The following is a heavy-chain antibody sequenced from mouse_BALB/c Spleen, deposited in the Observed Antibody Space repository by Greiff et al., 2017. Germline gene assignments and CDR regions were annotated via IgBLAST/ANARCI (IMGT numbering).Heavy chain of an antibody. CDR1: GYTFSSYW. CDR2: ILPGSGST. CDR3: ARRELVSWFAY. D-gene: IGHD4-1*01. J-gene: IGHJ3*01. V-gene: IGHV1-9*01. Sequence: VQLQQSGAELMKPGASVKISCKATGYTFSSYWIEWVKQRPGHGLEWIGEILPGSGSTNYNEKFKGKATFTADTSSNTAYMQLSSVTSEDSAVYYCARRELVSWFAYWGQGTLVTVSA.